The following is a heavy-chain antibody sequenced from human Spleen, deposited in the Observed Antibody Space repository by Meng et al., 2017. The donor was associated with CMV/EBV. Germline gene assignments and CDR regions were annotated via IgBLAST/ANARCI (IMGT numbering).Heavy chain of an antibody. CDR3: VRGGSWFGDPYLLDY. D-gene: IGHD3-10*01. J-gene: IGHJ4*02. Sequence: GESLKISCAASGFTFSSYWMNWVRQAPGKGLEWVANIKQDGSETFYVDSVRGRFTISRDNAKNSLYLQMNSLRAEDTAVYYCVRGGSWFGDPYLLDYWGQGTLVTVSS. CDR1: GFTFSSYW. CDR2: IKQDGSET. V-gene: IGHV3-7*01.